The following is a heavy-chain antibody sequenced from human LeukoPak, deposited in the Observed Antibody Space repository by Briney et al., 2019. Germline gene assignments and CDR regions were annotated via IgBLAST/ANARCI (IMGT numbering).Heavy chain of an antibody. Sequence: SETLSLSCSVSVASISSHYWGSSWRPPGKGLGWIGHYHYSGSINCKPSLKSRVTISLDTSENQFSLKLCSVTAADTAVYYCSRAGTGSNIPGAYWGQGTLVTVSS. CDR2: YHYSGSI. V-gene: IGHV4-59*11. CDR3: SRAGTGSNIPGAY. CDR1: VASISSHY. J-gene: IGHJ4*02. D-gene: IGHD1-14*01.